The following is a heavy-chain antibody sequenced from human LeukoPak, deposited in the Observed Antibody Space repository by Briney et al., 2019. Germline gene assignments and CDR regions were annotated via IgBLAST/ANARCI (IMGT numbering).Heavy chain of an antibody. CDR1: GFTFSSYA. V-gene: IGHV3-64*01. Sequence: PGGSLRLSCAASGFTFSSYAMHWVRQAPGKGLEYVSAISSNGDNTYYANSVKGRFTISRDNSKNTLYLQMASLRGEDTAVYYRARAPREGFSGSYHDYWGQGTLVTVSS. D-gene: IGHD1-26*01. CDR2: ISSNGDNT. CDR3: ARAPREGFSGSYHDY. J-gene: IGHJ4*02.